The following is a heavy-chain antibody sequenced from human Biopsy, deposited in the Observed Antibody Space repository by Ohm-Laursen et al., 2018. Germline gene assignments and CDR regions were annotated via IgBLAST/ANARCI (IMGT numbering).Heavy chain of an antibody. J-gene: IGHJ6*02. CDR2: LHDRGVT. D-gene: IGHD3-16*01. Sequence: SLRLSCTASGITVNDHYMSWVRQAPGKGLEWVSSLHDRGVTYYADSVKGRFTISGDNSKNTLYLQMIGLRAEDTAVYFCQGGHLPPGQFYGVDAWGQGTTVTVSS. CDR3: QGGHLPPGQFYGVDA. V-gene: IGHV3-53*01. CDR1: GITVNDHY.